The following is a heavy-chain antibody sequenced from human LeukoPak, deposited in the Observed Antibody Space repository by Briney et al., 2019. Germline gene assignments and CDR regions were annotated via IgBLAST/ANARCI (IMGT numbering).Heavy chain of an antibody. CDR2: ISGSGGST. D-gene: IGHD6-6*01. CDR1: GFTFSSYA. V-gene: IGHV3-23*01. J-gene: IGHJ6*03. Sequence: PGGSLRLSCAASGFTFSSYAMSWVRQAPGKGLEWVSAISGSGGSTYYADSVKGRFTISRDNSKNTLYLQMNCLRAEDTAVYYCAKCGSSGPQDYYYYMDVWGKGTTVTVSS. CDR3: AKCGSSGPQDYYYYMDV.